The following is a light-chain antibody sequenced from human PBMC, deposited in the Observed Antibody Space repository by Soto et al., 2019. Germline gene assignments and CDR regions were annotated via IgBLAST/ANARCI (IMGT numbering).Light chain of an antibody. J-gene: IGLJ2*01. Sequence: QSALTQPASVSGSPGQSITISCTGTRNDIGDYGFVSWYQQHPGKVPKLLIFEVSDRPSGVSSRFSGSKSGNTASLTISGLQAEDEADYYCSSYTSSSTVVFGGGTKVTVL. V-gene: IGLV2-14*03. CDR1: RNDIGDYGF. CDR2: EVS. CDR3: SSYTSSSTVV.